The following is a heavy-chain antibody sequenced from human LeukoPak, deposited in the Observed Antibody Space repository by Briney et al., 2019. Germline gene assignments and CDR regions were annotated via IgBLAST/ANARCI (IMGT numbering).Heavy chain of an antibody. CDR3: ASLGSPLDY. V-gene: IGHV3-30*04. CDR2: ISYDGSNK. CDR1: GFTFSSYA. D-gene: IGHD3-16*01. Sequence: GGSLRLSCAASGFTFSSYAMHWVRQAPGKGLEWVAVISYDGSNKYYADSVKGRFTISRDNSKNTLYLQMNSLRAEDTAVYYCASLGSPLDYWGQGTLVTVSS. J-gene: IGHJ4*02.